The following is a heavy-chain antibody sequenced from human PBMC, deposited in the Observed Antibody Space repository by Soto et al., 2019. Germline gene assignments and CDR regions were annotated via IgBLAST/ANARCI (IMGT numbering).Heavy chain of an antibody. CDR1: GFTFSNYA. Sequence: EVQLLESGGGLVQPGGSLRLSCAASGFTFSNYAMTWVRQAPGKGLEWVSTIRGGGDGTFYADSGKGRFTISRDNSRNTVYLQMNSLRAEDTAVYYCAKKGLGSLTTYCNSGDCHYAFDIWGQGTMVTVSS. D-gene: IGHD2-21*02. CDR2: IRGGGDGT. J-gene: IGHJ3*02. CDR3: AKKGLGSLTTYCNSGDCHYAFDI. V-gene: IGHV3-23*01.